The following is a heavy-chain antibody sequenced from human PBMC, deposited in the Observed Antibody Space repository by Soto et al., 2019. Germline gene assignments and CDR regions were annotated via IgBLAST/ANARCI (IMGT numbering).Heavy chain of an antibody. CDR3: ARGRVGLHDSSGPRWVGFVA. J-gene: IGHJ5*02. CDR1: GGSVSSYY. V-gene: IGHV4-59*02. D-gene: IGHD3-22*01. CDR2: IYNSGIT. Sequence: QVQLQESGPGLVKPSETLSLTCTVSGGSVSSYYWSWFRQPPGKELQWIANIYNSGITNYNASLASPVAIAVDTPETQFSFKLRSVTAADPGVYFCARGRVGLHDSSGPRWVGFVAWGQGTRVTVPP.